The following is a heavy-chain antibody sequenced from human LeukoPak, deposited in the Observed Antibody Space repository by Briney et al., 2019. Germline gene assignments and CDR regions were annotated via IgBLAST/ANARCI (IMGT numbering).Heavy chain of an antibody. Sequence: SVKVSCKASGGTFSNYAFNWVRQAPGQGLEWMGGIIPIFGTANYAQKFQGRVTITADESTSTAYMELSSLRSEDTAVYYCAREAMVRGVRLFDYWGQGTLVTVSS. CDR2: IIPIFGTA. V-gene: IGHV1-69*13. CDR3: AREAMVRGVRLFDY. J-gene: IGHJ4*02. D-gene: IGHD3-10*01. CDR1: GGTFSNYA.